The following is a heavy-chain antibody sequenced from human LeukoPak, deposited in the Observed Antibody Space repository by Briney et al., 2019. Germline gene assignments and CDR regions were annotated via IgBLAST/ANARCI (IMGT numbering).Heavy chain of an antibody. CDR1: GGTFSSYA. D-gene: IGHD2-2*01. CDR2: IIPIFGTA. J-gene: IGHJ5*02. CDR3: ARKASRILGYCSSTSCSVGGWFDP. Sequence: SVKVSCKASGGTFSSYAISWVRQAPGQGLEWMGGIIPIFGTANYAQKFQGRVTITTDESTSTAYMELSSLRSEDTAVYYCARKASRILGYCSSTSCSVGGWFDPWGQGTLVTVSS. V-gene: IGHV1-69*05.